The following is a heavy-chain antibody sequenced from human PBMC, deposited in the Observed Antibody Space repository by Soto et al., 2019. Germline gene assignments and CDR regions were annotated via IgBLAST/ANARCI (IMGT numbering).Heavy chain of an antibody. CDR2: IYSGGST. CDR3: ARVRKYGDYYDY. Sequence: EVQLVESGGGLVQPGGSLRLSCAASGFTVSSNYMSWVRQAPGKGLEWVSVIYSGGSTDDADSVKGRFTISRDNSKNTLYLQMNSLRAEDTAVYYCARVRKYGDYYDYWGQGTLVTVSS. J-gene: IGHJ4*02. V-gene: IGHV3-66*01. D-gene: IGHD4-17*01. CDR1: GFTVSSNY.